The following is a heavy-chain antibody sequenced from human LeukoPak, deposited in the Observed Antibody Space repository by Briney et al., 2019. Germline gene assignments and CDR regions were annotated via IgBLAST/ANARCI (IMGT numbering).Heavy chain of an antibody. CDR1: GGSISSYY. J-gene: IGHJ4*02. CDR3: ARGTGGYFDY. CDR2: IYYSGST. D-gene: IGHD3-16*01. V-gene: IGHV4-59*01. Sequence: PSETLSLTCTVSGGSISSYYWSWIRQPPGKGLEWIGYIYYSGSTNYNPSLKSRVTISVDTSKNQFSLKLSSVTAADTAVYYCARGTGGYFDYWGQGTLVTVSS.